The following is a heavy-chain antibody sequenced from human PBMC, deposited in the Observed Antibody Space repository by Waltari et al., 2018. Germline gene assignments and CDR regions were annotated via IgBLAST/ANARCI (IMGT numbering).Heavy chain of an antibody. Sequence: QVQLQESGPGLVKPSQTLSLTCPVSGGSISSGSYYWSWIRQPAGKGLEWIGRIYTSGGTNSNPSLKSRGTISVDTSKNQFSLKLSSVTAADTAVYYCARGGTYGSGLDYWGQGTLVTVSS. CDR1: GGSISSGSYY. J-gene: IGHJ4*02. CDR2: IYTSGGT. D-gene: IGHD3-3*01. CDR3: ARGGTYGSGLDY. V-gene: IGHV4-61*02.